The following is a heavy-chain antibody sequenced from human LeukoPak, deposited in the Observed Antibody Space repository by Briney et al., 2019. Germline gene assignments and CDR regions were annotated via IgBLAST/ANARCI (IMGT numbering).Heavy chain of an antibody. V-gene: IGHV3-30-3*01. CDR3: AARARYYHDSNGYSSFSY. CDR1: GFTFSSYA. CDR2: ISYDGSNK. Sequence: PGGSVRLSCAASGFTFSSYAMHWVRQAPGKGLEWVAVISYDGSNKYYADSVKGRFTISRDNSRDTLYLQMNSLRGEDTAVYYRAARARYYHDSNGYSSFSYWGQGTLVTVSS. J-gene: IGHJ4*02. D-gene: IGHD3-22*01.